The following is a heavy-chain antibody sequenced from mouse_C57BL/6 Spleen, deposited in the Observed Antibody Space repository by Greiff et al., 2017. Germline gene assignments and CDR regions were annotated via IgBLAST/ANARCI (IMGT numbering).Heavy chain of an antibody. V-gene: IGHV1-72*01. CDR2: IDPNSGGT. Sequence: QVQLKQPGAELVKPGASVKLSCKASGYTFTSYWMHWVKQRPGRGLEWIGRIDPNSGGTKYNEKFKSKATLTVDKPSSTAYMQLSSLTSEDSAVYYCAKGVPDGYYFGYWGQGTTLTVSS. D-gene: IGHD2-3*01. CDR1: GYTFTSYW. CDR3: AKGVPDGYYFGY. J-gene: IGHJ2*01.